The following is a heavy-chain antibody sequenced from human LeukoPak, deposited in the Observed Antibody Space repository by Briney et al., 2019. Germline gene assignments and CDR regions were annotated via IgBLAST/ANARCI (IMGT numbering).Heavy chain of an antibody. V-gene: IGHV3-74*01. CDR2: INSDGSST. D-gene: IGHD6-6*01. CDR1: GFPFSSYW. CDR3: ARFSIAARPPDY. J-gene: IGHJ4*02. Sequence: GGSLRLPCAASGFPFSSYWMHWVRQAPGKGLVWVSRINSDGSSTSYADSVKGRFTISRDNAKNTLYLQMNSLRAEDTAVYYCARFSIAARPPDYWGERARVTVSS.